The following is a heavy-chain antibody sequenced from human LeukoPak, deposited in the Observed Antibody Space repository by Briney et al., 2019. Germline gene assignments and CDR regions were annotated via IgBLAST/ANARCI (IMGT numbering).Heavy chain of an antibody. CDR1: GGSISGYY. V-gene: IGHV4-59*01. Sequence: SETLSLTCTVSGGSISGYYWTWIRQPPGKGLEWIGFNYYSGSTNYNSSLKSRVTISVHTSKNHFSVKLSAVTATDTAIYYCARGNWPPAFDIWGQGTLVTVSS. D-gene: IGHD1-1*01. J-gene: IGHJ3*02. CDR2: NYYSGST. CDR3: ARGNWPPAFDI.